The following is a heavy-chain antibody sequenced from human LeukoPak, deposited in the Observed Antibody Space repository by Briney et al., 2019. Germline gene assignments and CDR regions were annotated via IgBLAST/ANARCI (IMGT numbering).Heavy chain of an antibody. V-gene: IGHV1-69*04. J-gene: IGHJ6*02. D-gene: IGHD5-12*01. CDR2: IIPILGIA. CDR3: ASCPAAPSGYGPPDPIDYYYYGMDV. Sequence: ASVKVSCKASGGTFSSYAISWVRQAPGQGLEWMGRIIPILGIANYAQKFQGRVTITADKSTSTAYMELSSLRSEDTAVYCCASCPAAPSGYGPPDPIDYYYYGMDVWGQGTTVTVSS. CDR1: GGTFSSYA.